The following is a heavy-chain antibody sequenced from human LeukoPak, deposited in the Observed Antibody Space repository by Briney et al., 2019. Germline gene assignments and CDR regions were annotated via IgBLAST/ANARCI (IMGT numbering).Heavy chain of an antibody. J-gene: IGHJ4*02. CDR1: GGTFSSYA. CDR2: IIPIFGTA. CDR3: AGAGEKDSSRFDY. D-gene: IGHD6-13*01. Sequence: SVKVSCKASGGTFSSYAISWVRQAPGQGLEWMGGIIPIFGTANYAQKFQGRVTITTDESTSTAYMELSSLRSEDTAVYYCAGAGEKDSSRFDYWGQGTLVTVSS. V-gene: IGHV1-69*05.